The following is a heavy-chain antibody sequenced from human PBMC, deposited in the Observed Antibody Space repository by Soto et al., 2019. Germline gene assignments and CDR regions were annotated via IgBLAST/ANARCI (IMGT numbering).Heavy chain of an antibody. J-gene: IGHJ6*03. CDR2: MNPNSGNT. V-gene: IGHV1-8*01. D-gene: IGHD1-7*01. CDR1: GYTFTSYD. CDR3: ARGLTGTTIGYYYYYMDV. Sequence: ASVKVSCKASGYTFTSYDINLVRQATGQGLEWMGWMNPNSGNTGYAQKFQGRVTMTRNTSISTAYMELSSLRSEDTAVYYCARGLTGTTIGYYYYYMDVWGKGTTVTVSS.